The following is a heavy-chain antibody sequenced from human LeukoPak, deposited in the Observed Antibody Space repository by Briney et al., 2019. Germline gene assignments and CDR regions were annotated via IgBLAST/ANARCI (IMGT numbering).Heavy chain of an antibody. D-gene: IGHD3-3*01. CDR1: GFTFSSYS. J-gene: IGHJ6*02. CDR2: ISSSSSYI. V-gene: IGHV3-21*01. CDR3: ARDLDFWSGYYGVPRFQDGMDV. Sequence: GGSLRLSCAASGFTFSSYSMTWVRQAPGKGLEWVSSISSSSSYIYCADSVKGRFTISRDNAKNSLYLQMNSLRAEDTAVYYCARDLDFWSGYYGVPRFQDGMDVWGQGTTVTVSS.